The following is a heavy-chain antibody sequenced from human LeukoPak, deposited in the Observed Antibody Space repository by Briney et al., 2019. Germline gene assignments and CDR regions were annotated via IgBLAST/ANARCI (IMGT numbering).Heavy chain of an antibody. CDR1: GGSISSYY. J-gene: IGHJ5*02. D-gene: IGHD3-22*01. CDR3: ARVRLPTYYYDSSGYYYWFDP. Sequence: SETLSLTCTVSGGSISSYYWSWIRQPAGKGLEWIGRIYTSGSTNYNPSLKSRVTMSVDTSKNQLSLKLSSVTAADTAVYYCARVRLPTYYYDSSGYYYWFDPWGQGNPVTVSS. V-gene: IGHV4-4*07. CDR2: IYTSGST.